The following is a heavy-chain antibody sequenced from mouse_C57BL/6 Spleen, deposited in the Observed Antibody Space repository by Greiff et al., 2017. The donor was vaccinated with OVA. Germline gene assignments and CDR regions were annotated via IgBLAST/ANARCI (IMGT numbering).Heavy chain of an antibody. J-gene: IGHJ1*03. Sequence: EVKLMESGGGLVKPGGSLKLSCAASGFTFSDYGMHWVRQAPEKGLEWVAYISSGSSTIYYADTVKGRFTLSRDNAKNTLCLQKTSLRSEDTAIYYCARTVVSGYFDVWGTGTTVTVSS. D-gene: IGHD1-1*01. CDR1: GFTFSDYG. CDR2: ISSGSSTI. V-gene: IGHV5-17*01. CDR3: ARTVVSGYFDV.